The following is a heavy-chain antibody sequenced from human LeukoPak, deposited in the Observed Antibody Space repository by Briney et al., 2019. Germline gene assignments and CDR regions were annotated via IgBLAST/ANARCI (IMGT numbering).Heavy chain of an antibody. CDR2: SNYSGST. Sequence: PPETLSLTCTVSGGSVSSGTYYYWTWIRQPPGKGLEWIGYSNYSGSTNYNPSLKSRVTISVDTSKNQLSLRLCSVTAADTAVYYCARDRGYCGGDSCYHFDYWGQGPLLSVSS. J-gene: IGHJ4*02. D-gene: IGHD2-15*01. V-gene: IGHV4-61*01. CDR1: GGSVSSGTYY. CDR3: ARDRGYCGGDSCYHFDY.